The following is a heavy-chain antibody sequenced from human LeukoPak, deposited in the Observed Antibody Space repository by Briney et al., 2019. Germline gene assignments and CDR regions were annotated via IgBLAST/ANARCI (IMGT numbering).Heavy chain of an antibody. CDR2: MNPNSGNT. D-gene: IGHD6-13*01. J-gene: IGHJ4*02. Sequence: ASVKVSCKASGYTFTNYDINWVRQASGQGLEWMGWMNPNSGNTGSAQKFQGRVTMTSNTSISTAYMELSSLRSEDAAVYYCARGLRREQQLLRAFDYWGQGTPVTVSS. CDR1: GYTFTNYD. V-gene: IGHV1-8*01. CDR3: ARGLRREQQLLRAFDY.